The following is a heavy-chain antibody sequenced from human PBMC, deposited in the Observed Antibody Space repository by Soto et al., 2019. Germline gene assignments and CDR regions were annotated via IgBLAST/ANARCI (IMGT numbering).Heavy chain of an antibody. CDR1: GGSFSGYY. CDR2: INHSGSA. Sequence: SETLSLTCAVYGGSFSGYYWSWIRQPPGKGLEWIGEINHSGSANYNPSLKSRVTISVDTSKNQFSLKLSSVTAADTAVYYCARGEGGTMVRGVIVGMDVWGQGTTVTVSS. J-gene: IGHJ6*02. V-gene: IGHV4-34*01. D-gene: IGHD3-10*01. CDR3: ARGEGGTMVRGVIVGMDV.